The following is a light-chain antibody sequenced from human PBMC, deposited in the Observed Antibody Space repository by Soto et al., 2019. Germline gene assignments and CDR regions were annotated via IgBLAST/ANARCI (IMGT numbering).Light chain of an antibody. CDR3: QQTYSSPQWT. CDR2: AAV. CDR1: QSISSY. J-gene: IGKJ1*01. V-gene: IGKV1-39*01. Sequence: DIQMTQSPFSLSASVGDRVTITCRASQSISSYLNWNQQKPVKPPKLLIYAAVSLQSGIPSRFSAYGSGTDFTLTISSLQPEDSETYYCQQTYSSPQWTCCQGTKVEIK.